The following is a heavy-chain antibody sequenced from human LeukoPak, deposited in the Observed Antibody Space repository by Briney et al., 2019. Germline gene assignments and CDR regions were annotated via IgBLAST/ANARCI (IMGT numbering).Heavy chain of an antibody. CDR3: AQVYTYGSSQFDY. CDR1: GFTFSTYE. V-gene: IGHV3-48*03. Sequence: GGSLRLSCAASGFTFSTYEMNWVRQAPGKGLEWVSYISSSGSTIYYADSVKGRFTISRDNAKNSLYLQVNSLRAEDTAVYYCAQVYTYGSSQFDYWGQGTLVTVSS. J-gene: IGHJ4*02. CDR2: ISSSGSTI. D-gene: IGHD5-18*01.